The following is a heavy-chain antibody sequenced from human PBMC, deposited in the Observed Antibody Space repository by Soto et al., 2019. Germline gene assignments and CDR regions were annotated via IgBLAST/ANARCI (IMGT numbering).Heavy chain of an antibody. CDR2: IFWDDDR. V-gene: IGHV2-5*02. D-gene: IGHD2-15*01. CDR1: GFSISTSGVA. Sequence: SGPTLVNPTQTITLTYSFSGFSISTSGVAVGWISQPPEKALEWLALIFWDDDRRYSPSLKSRLITTKDTYKGQVVLTLTNMDPGDTATYYCAHMLTGIGGHFDHLGQGTLVTVSS. CDR3: AHMLTGIGGHFDH. J-gene: IGHJ4*02.